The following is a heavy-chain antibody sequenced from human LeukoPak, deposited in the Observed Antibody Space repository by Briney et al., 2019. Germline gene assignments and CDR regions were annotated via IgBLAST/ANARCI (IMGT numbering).Heavy chain of an antibody. Sequence: QPGGSLRLSCAASGFTFSSYGMHWVRQAPGKGLEWVAVISYDGSNKYYADSVKGRFTISRDNSKNTLYLQMNSLRAEDTAVYYCARGGEVVTAVDWFDPWGQGTLVTVSS. CDR3: ARGGEVVTAVDWFDP. CDR1: GFTFSSYG. J-gene: IGHJ5*02. V-gene: IGHV3-30*03. CDR2: ISYDGSNK. D-gene: IGHD2-21*02.